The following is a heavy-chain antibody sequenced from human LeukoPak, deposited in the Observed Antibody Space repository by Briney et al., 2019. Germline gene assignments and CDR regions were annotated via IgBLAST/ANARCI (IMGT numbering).Heavy chain of an antibody. Sequence: GGSLRLSCAASGFTFSSYSMNWVRRAPGKGLEWVSSISSSSSYIYYADSVKGRFTISRDNAKNSLYLQMNSLRAEDTAVYYCARGGFMVRGVSPFDYWGQGTLVTVSS. V-gene: IGHV3-21*01. D-gene: IGHD3-10*01. CDR3: ARGGFMVRGVSPFDY. J-gene: IGHJ4*02. CDR1: GFTFSSYS. CDR2: ISSSSSYI.